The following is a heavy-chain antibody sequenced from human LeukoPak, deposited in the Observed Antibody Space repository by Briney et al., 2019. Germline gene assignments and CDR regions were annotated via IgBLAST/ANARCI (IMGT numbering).Heavy chain of an antibody. CDR2: IIPIFGTA. V-gene: IGHV1-69*13. CDR1: GGTFSSYA. D-gene: IGHD3-10*01. CDR3: AGGGYGSGSYFDYYYGMDV. Sequence: SVEVSCKASGGTFSSYAISWVRQAPGQGLEWMGGIIPIFGTANYAQKFQGRVTITADESTSTAYMELSSLRSEDTAVYYCAGGGYGSGSYFDYYYGMDVWGKGTTVTVSS. J-gene: IGHJ6*04.